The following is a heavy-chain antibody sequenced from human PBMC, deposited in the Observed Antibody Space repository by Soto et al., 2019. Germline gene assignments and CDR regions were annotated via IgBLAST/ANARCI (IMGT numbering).Heavy chain of an antibody. CDR1: GGSISSVGYY. CDR3: AKGGTAMVPNDAFDI. Sequence: SETLSLTCTVSGGSISSVGYYWSWIRQHPGKGLEWIGYIYYSGSTYYNPSLKSRVTISVDTSKNQFSLKLSSVTAADTAVYYCAKGGTAMVPNDAFDIWGQGTMVTVSS. V-gene: IGHV4-31*03. D-gene: IGHD5-18*01. J-gene: IGHJ3*02. CDR2: IYYSGST.